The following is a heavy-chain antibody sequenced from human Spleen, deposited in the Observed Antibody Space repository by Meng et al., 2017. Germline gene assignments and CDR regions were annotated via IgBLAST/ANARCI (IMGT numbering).Heavy chain of an antibody. Sequence: SCPQLLTLPPALHLTCTFSWRHISSGGYYGSWIRQNQGKGLAWIGHMYYSGSTYYNPSLKSLVTISVDTSQNQFSLKLSSVTAADTAVYYCAANRDGFDPWGQGTLVTVSS. V-gene: IGHV4-31*01. CDR1: WRHISSGGYY. CDR2: MYYSGST. J-gene: IGHJ5*02. CDR3: AANRDGFDP.